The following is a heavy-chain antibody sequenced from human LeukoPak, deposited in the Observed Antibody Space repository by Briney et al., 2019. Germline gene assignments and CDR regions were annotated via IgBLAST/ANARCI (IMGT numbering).Heavy chain of an antibody. J-gene: IGHJ3*02. V-gene: IGHV3-11*06. CDR1: GFTFSDYY. CDR3: GRGKGKDVFDI. CDR2: ISSSSSYT. Sequence: GGSLRLSCAASGFTFSDYYMSWIRQAPGKGLEWVSYISSSSSYTNYADSVKGRFTISRDNAKNSLYLQMNSRRAEDTAVYYCGRGKGKDVFDIWGKGKMVTVS.